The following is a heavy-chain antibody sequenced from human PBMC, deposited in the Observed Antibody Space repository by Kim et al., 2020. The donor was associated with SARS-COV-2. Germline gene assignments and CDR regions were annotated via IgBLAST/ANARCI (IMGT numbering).Heavy chain of an antibody. CDR2: INAGNGNT. V-gene: IGHV1-3*01. CDR1: GYTFTNYA. Sequence: ASVKVSCKASGYTFTNYAIHWVRQAPGQRLEWMGWINAGNGNTKYSQKFQDRVTITRDTSASTAYMELSSLRSEDTAVYYCARAIVGARFDYWGQGTLVTVSS. CDR3: ARAIVGARFDY. J-gene: IGHJ4*02. D-gene: IGHD1-26*01.